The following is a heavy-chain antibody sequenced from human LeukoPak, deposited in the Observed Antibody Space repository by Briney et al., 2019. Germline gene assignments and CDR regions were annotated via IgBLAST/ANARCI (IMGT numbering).Heavy chain of an antibody. CDR3: ARAHFVYGDYNN. V-gene: IGHV1-46*01. J-gene: IGHJ4*02. Sequence: ASVKVSCKASGYTFTNYYIHWVRQAPGQGLEWMGLINPGGDNTNYAQNFQGRVTMTRDTSISTAYMELSRLRSDDTAVYYCARAHFVYGDYNNWGQGTLVTVSS. CDR2: INPGGDNT. D-gene: IGHD4-17*01. CDR1: GYTFTNYY.